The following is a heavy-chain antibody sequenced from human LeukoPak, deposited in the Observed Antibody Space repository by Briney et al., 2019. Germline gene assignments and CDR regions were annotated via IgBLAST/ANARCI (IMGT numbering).Heavy chain of an antibody. CDR1: GYTFTGYY. Sequence: ASVKVSCKASGYTFTGYYMHWVRQAPGQGLEWMGRINPYSGGANYAQKFQGRVTMTRDTSISTAYMGLSRLRSDDTAVYYCASPPVHYYDSSGYYDAFDIWGQGTMVTVSS. J-gene: IGHJ3*02. CDR2: INPYSGGA. V-gene: IGHV1-2*06. CDR3: ASPPVHYYDSSGYYDAFDI. D-gene: IGHD3-22*01.